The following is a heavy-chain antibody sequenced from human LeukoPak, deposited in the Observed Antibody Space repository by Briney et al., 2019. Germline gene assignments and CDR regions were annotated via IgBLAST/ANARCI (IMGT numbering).Heavy chain of an antibody. CDR1: GFTFSSYA. D-gene: IGHD3-22*01. CDR3: AKDFYYYDSSDNRPFDY. CDR2: ISGSGGST. J-gene: IGHJ4*02. Sequence: GGSLRLSCAASGFTFSSYAMSWVRQAPGKGLEWVSAISGSGGSTYYADSVKGRFTISRDNSKNTLYLQMNSLRAEDTAVYYCAKDFYYYDSSDNRPFDYWGQGTLVTVSS. V-gene: IGHV3-23*01.